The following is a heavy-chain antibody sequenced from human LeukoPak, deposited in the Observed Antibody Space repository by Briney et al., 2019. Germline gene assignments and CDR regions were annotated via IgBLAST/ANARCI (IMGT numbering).Heavy chain of an antibody. D-gene: IGHD6-13*01. Sequence: SETLSLTCTVSGVSISSYYWSWIRQSPGKGLELIGYIYYSGSTNYNPSLKSRVTISVDTSKNQLSLKLSSVTAADTAVYYCARFSVAAAGTGWFDPWGQGTLVTVSA. J-gene: IGHJ5*02. V-gene: IGHV4-59*01. CDR2: IYYSGST. CDR3: ARFSVAAAGTGWFDP. CDR1: GVSISSYY.